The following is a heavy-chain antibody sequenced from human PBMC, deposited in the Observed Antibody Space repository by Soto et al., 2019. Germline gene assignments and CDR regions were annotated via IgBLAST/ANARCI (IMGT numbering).Heavy chain of an antibody. CDR1: GGAFSSYA. CDR3: ARRRLGYGAWYFDL. Sequence: QVQLVQSGAEVKKPGSSVKVSCKASGGAFSSYAISWVRQAPGQGLEWMGGNLPLFNISNYAQKFQGRVTITADEPMSTAYMGLSTLTSEDTAVYYCARRRLGYGAWYFDLWCRGTLITVSS. V-gene: IGHV1-69*01. D-gene: IGHD5-18*01. CDR2: NLPLFNIS. J-gene: IGHJ2*01.